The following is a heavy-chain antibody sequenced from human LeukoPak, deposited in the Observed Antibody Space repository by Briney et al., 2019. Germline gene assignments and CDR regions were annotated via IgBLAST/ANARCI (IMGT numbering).Heavy chain of an antibody. J-gene: IGHJ4*02. D-gene: IGHD4-17*01. CDR1: GGSISSSNW. CDR2: IYHSGST. CDR3: AREGQTKYYSDSR. V-gene: IGHV4-4*02. Sequence: SETLSLTCAVSGGSISSSNWWSWVRQPPGKGLEWIGEIYHSGSTNYNPSLKSRVTISVDKSKNQFSLKLSSVTAADTAVYYCAREGQTKYYSDSRRGQGTLVTVSS.